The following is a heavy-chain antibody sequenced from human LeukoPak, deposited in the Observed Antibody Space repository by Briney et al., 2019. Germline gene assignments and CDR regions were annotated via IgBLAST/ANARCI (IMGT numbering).Heavy chain of an antibody. CDR3: ARERSIAAAGVLLGGGMDV. D-gene: IGHD6-13*01. V-gene: IGHV3-74*01. CDR1: GFTFSSYW. Sequence: PGGSLRLSCAASGFTFSSYWMHWVRQAPGKGLVWVSRINSDGSSTSYADSVKGRFTISRDNAKNTLYLQMNSLSAEDTAVYYCARERSIAAAGVLLGGGMDVWGQGTTVTVSS. CDR2: INSDGSST. J-gene: IGHJ6*02.